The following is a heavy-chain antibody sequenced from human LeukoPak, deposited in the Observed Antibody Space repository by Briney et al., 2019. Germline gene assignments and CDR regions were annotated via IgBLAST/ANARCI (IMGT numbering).Heavy chain of an antibody. CDR3: ARAGYSSGWRIDY. V-gene: IGHV3-21*01. CDR1: GCTFSSYS. Sequence: GGSLRLSCAASGCTFSSYSMNWVRQAPGKGLEWVSSISSSSSYIYYADSVKGRFTISRDNAKNSLYLQMNSLRAEDTAVYYCARAGYSSGWRIDYWGQGTLVTVSS. J-gene: IGHJ4*02. D-gene: IGHD6-19*01. CDR2: ISSSSSYI.